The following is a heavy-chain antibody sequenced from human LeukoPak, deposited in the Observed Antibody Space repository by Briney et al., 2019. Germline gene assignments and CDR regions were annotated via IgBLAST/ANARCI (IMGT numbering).Heavy chain of an antibody. D-gene: IGHD3-10*01. J-gene: IGHJ5*02. CDR2: ISSSGSYI. V-gene: IGHV3-21*01. CDR1: GFTFSNYT. Sequence: TGGSLRLSCAASGFTFSNYTMNWVRQAPGKGLEWVSLISSSGSYIYYTDSVKGRFTISRDNAKKSLYLQMNSLRAEDTAVYYCARGIRGVIFWFDPWGQGTLVTVSS. CDR3: ARGIRGVIFWFDP.